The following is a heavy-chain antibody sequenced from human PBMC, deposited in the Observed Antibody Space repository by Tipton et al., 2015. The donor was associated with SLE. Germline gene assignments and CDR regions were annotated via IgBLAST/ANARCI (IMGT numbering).Heavy chain of an antibody. CDR3: AREGIAAAGHDAFDI. CDR2: ISSSSSTI. V-gene: IGHV3-48*01. J-gene: IGHJ3*02. Sequence: SLRLSCAASGFTFSSYAMHWVRQAPGKGLEWVSYISSSSSTIYYADSVKGRFTISRDNAKNSLYLQMNSLRAEDTAVYYCAREGIAAAGHDAFDIWGQGTMVTVSS. D-gene: IGHD6-13*01. CDR1: GFTFSSYA.